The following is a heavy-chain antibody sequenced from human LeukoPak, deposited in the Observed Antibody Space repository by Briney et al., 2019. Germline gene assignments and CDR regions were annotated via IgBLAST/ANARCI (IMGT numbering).Heavy chain of an antibody. Sequence: GGSLRLSCAASGFTFSDYVIHWVRQAPGKGLEWVAVISDDGGKKYYADSVKGRFTISRDNSKNTLYLQMNSLRAEDTAVYYCAKDLVGATIDYWGQGTLVTVSS. D-gene: IGHD1-26*01. J-gene: IGHJ4*02. CDR1: GFTFSDYV. CDR2: ISDDGGKK. CDR3: AKDLVGATIDY. V-gene: IGHV3-30*04.